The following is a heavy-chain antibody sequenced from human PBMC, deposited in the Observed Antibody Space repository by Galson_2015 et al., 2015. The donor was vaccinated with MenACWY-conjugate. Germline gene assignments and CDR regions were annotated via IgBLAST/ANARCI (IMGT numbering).Heavy chain of an antibody. Sequence: QSGAEVKKPGESLKISCKGSGYSFTNYWIGWVRQMPGRGLEWMGLIDPPNSNTRYSPSFQGQVTISADESISTAFLQWSCLKASDTAMYYCARHPPGGRGMDVWGRGTTVTISS. V-gene: IGHV5-51*01. CDR3: ARHPPGGRGMDV. J-gene: IGHJ6*02. CDR2: IDPPNSNT. D-gene: IGHD1-26*01. CDR1: GYSFTNYW.